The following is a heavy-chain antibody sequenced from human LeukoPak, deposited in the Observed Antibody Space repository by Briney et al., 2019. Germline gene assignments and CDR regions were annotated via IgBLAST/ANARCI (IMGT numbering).Heavy chain of an antibody. V-gene: IGHV4-38-2*02. Sequence: PSETLSLICTVSYYAISRGHYWGWVRQPPGKGLEWITSIYRDGDATYNPSLKSRVSMSVDTSSNQFSLRLSSMTAADTALYYCARGYKPASGKDGAFDIWGQGTMVTVSS. J-gene: IGHJ3*02. CDR2: IYRDGDA. CDR1: YYAISRGHY. D-gene: IGHD6-13*01. CDR3: ARGYKPASGKDGAFDI.